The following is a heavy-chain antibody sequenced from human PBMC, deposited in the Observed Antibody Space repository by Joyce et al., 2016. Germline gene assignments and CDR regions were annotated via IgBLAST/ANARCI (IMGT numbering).Heavy chain of an antibody. V-gene: IGHV3-30-3*01. CDR3: ARDRGYSGYDPGEY. CDR2: ISRDGSNK. CDR1: GFNFNNFA. J-gene: IGHJ4*02. D-gene: IGHD5-12*01. Sequence: ASGFNFNNFALHWFRQAPGQGLEWVAVISRDGSNKSYADSGKGRFTISRDNSNNTLDLQMNSLGVEDTAVYYCARDRGYSGYDPGEYWGQGTLVTVSS.